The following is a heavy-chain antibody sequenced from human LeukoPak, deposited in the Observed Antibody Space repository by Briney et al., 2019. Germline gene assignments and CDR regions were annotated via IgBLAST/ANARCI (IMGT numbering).Heavy chain of an antibody. D-gene: IGHD3-3*01. Sequence: GGSLRLSCAASGFTFSSYAMHWVRQAPGKGLEYVSAISSNGGSTYYANSVKGRFTISRDNSKNTLYLQMGSLRAEDMAVYYCARGHTILGVVTPFDYWGRGTLVTVSS. CDR3: ARGHTILGVVTPFDY. V-gene: IGHV3-64*01. J-gene: IGHJ4*02. CDR2: ISSNGGST. CDR1: GFTFSSYA.